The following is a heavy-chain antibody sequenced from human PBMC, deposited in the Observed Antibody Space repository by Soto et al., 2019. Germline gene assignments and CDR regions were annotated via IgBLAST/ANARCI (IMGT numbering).Heavy chain of an antibody. CDR1: GYSFAGYW. Sequence: ESLKISFKGSGYSFAGYWITWVGQKPGKGLEWMGRIDPSDSQTYYSPSFRGHVTISATKSITTVFLQWSSLRASDTAMYYCARQYPLPYYYDSSGYHDAFDIWGQGTMVTVSS. V-gene: IGHV5-10-1*01. J-gene: IGHJ3*02. D-gene: IGHD3-22*01. CDR3: ARQYPLPYYYDSSGYHDAFDI. CDR2: IDPSDSQT.